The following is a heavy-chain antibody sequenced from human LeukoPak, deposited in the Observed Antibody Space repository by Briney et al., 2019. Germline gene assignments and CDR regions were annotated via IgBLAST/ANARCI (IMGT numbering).Heavy chain of an antibody. Sequence: GASVKVSCKSSGYTVTVYYIHWVRQAPRQGLEWMGWVNPNSGGTNYSQKFRGRVTMTRDPSISPAYMELSRLRSDDTAVYYCEREGGGWDFDIWGQGTMVTVSS. V-gene: IGHV1-2*02. CDR1: GYTVTVYY. D-gene: IGHD3-16*01. CDR2: VNPNSGGT. J-gene: IGHJ3*02. CDR3: EREGGGWDFDI.